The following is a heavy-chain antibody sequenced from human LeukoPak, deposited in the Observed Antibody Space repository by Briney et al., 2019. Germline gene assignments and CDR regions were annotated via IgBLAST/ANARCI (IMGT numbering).Heavy chain of an antibody. CDR3: AREGSSSLKAAFDI. CDR2: IKQDGSEK. Sequence: GGSLRLSCAASGFTFSSYWMSWVRQAPGKGLEWVANIKQDGSEKYYVASVKGQFTISRDNAKNSQYLQMHRLEAEDTAVYYCAREGSSSLKAAFDILGQGTMVTVSS. CDR1: GFTFSSYW. V-gene: IGHV3-7*01. D-gene: IGHD6-6*01. J-gene: IGHJ3*02.